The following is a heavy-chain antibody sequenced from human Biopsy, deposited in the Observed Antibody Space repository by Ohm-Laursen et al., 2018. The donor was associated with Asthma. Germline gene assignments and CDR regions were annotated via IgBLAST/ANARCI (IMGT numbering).Heavy chain of an antibody. CDR1: GFTFSSYS. Sequence: SLRLSCAASGFTFSSYSMNWVRQAPGKGLEWVSYISSSSSTIYYADSVKGRFTISRDNAKNSLYLQMNSLRAEDTAVYYCTRREYSDSRISPLDLWGHGTMVTVS. D-gene: IGHD3-22*01. J-gene: IGHJ3*01. CDR2: ISSSSSTI. V-gene: IGHV3-48*04. CDR3: TRREYSDSRISPLDL.